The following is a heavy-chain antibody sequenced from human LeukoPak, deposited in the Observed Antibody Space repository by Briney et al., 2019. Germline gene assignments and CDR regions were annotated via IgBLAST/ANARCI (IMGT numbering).Heavy chain of an antibody. V-gene: IGHV1-18*01. CDR3: ARAYDSSGYPSGNDY. J-gene: IGHJ4*02. Sequence: GASVKVSCKASGYTFTSYGISWVRQAPGQGLEWMGWISAYNGNTNYAQKLQGRVTMTTDTSTSTAYMELRSLRSDDTAVYYCARAYDSSGYPSGNDYWGQGTLVTVSS. CDR2: ISAYNGNT. CDR1: GYTFTSYG. D-gene: IGHD3-22*01.